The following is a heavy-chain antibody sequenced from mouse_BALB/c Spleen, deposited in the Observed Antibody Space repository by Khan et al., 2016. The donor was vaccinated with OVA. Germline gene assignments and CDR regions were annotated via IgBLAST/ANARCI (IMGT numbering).Heavy chain of an antibody. CDR2: ISTYSGNT. V-gene: IGHV1S137*01. J-gene: IGHJ1*01. D-gene: IGHD1-1*01. CDR1: GYTFTDYA. CDR3: ARPTTSRAYFDF. Sequence: QVQLQQSGPELVRPGVSLKLSCTGSGYTFTDYAMHWVKQSHAKSLEWIGVISTYSGNTNYNQKFKGKATITVDKSSSTVYLQLASLTSEDAAIYYYARPTTSRAYFDFWGAGTTVTVSS.